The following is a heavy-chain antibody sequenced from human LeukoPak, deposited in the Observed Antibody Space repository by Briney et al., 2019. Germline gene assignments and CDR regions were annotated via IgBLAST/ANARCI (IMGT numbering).Heavy chain of an antibody. V-gene: IGHV3-15*01. J-gene: IGHJ4*02. CDR1: GFTFSNAW. CDR2: IKNNVDGGTT. D-gene: IGHD3-10*01. Sequence: PGGTLRLSCAASGFTFSNAWMSWVRQAPGKGPEWVGRIKNNVDGGTTDYAAHVKGSFTISRDDTKSTLYLQMASVTPEDTAEYYCSTRAGWEFLTEFWGRGTLVTVSS. CDR3: STRAGWEFLTEF.